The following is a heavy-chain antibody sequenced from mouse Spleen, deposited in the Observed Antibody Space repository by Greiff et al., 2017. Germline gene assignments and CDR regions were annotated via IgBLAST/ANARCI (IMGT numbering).Heavy chain of an antibody. D-gene: IGHD2-5*01. CDR1: GFSLTSYG. Sequence: QVQLKESGPGLVQPSQSLSITCTVSGFSLTSYGVHWVRQSPGKGLEWLGVIWSGGSTDYNAAFISRLSISKDNSKSQVFFKMNSLQADDTAIYYCASPYYSNYVGFDYWGQGTTLTVSS. J-gene: IGHJ2*01. CDR3: ASPYYSNYVGFDY. V-gene: IGHV2-2*01. CDR2: IWSGGST.